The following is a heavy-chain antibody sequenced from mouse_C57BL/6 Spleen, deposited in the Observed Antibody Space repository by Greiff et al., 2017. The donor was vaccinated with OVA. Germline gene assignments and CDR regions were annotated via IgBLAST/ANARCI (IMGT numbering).Heavy chain of an antibody. J-gene: IGHJ3*01. CDR3: ARSSSGWFAY. D-gene: IGHD1-1*01. Sequence: VQLQQSGPELVKPGASVKISCKASGYAFSSSWMNWVQQRPGKGLAWIGRIYPGAGDTNYNGKFKCKATLTADNSSSTAYMQLSSLTSEDSAVYFCARSSSGWFAYWGQGTLVTVSA. V-gene: IGHV1-82*01. CDR2: IYPGAGDT. CDR1: GYAFSSSW.